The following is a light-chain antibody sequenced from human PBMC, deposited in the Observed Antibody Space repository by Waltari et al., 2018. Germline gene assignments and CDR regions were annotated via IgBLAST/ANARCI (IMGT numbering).Light chain of an antibody. Sequence: DVVMTQSPYSLAVSLGERATINCTSSQSLLYSSRNKNYLAWYQQKPGQPPKLLIYWASAREAGVPGRISGSGSGTDFTLTISSLQAEDVAVYYCQQYYATPYSFGQGTKVEIK. CDR1: QSLLYSSRNKNY. CDR3: QQYYATPYS. CDR2: WAS. J-gene: IGKJ2*03. V-gene: IGKV4-1*01.